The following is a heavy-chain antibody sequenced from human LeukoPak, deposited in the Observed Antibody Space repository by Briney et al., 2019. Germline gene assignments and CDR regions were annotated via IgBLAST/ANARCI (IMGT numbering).Heavy chain of an antibody. CDR3: ARDLWYELDYGDSYFDY. Sequence: ASVKVSCKASGYTFTGYYMHWVRQAPGQGLEWMGWINPSSGGTKYAQKFQGRVTMTRDTSISTAYMELSRLRSDDTAVYYCARDLWYELDYGDSYFDYWGQGTLVTVSS. CDR2: INPSSGGT. J-gene: IGHJ4*02. CDR1: GYTFTGYY. V-gene: IGHV1-2*02. D-gene: IGHD4-17*01.